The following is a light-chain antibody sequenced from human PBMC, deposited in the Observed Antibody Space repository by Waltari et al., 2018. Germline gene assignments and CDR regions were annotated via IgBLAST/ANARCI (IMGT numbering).Light chain of an antibody. Sequence: DIQMTQSPSPPSASVGDRVTIICRASQTITSSLALYQQRPGRAPTLLVFAASRRHSGVPPRFFGSGSGTDFTLTISSLQPEDCAAYYCQQTYSSPHTFGGGTKVEIK. CDR2: AAS. CDR3: QQTYSSPHT. J-gene: IGKJ4*01. CDR1: QTITSS. V-gene: IGKV1-39*01.